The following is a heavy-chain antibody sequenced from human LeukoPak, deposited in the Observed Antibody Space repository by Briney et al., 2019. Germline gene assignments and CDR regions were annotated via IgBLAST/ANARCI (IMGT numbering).Heavy chain of an antibody. CDR2: IYYSGST. V-gene: IGHV4-39*01. J-gene: IGHJ6*02. CDR1: GGSISSSSYY. D-gene: IGHD3-3*01. Sequence: SETLSLTCTVSGGSISSSSYYWGWIRQPPGKGLEWIGSIYYSGSTYYNPSLKSRVTISVDTSKNQFSLKLSSVTAADTAVYYCARPAGYYDFWSGSDGMDVWGQGTTVTVS. CDR3: ARPAGYYDFWSGSDGMDV.